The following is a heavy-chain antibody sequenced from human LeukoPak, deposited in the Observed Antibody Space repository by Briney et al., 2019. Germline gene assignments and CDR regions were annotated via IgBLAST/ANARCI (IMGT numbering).Heavy chain of an antibody. Sequence: SETLSLTCTVSGGSISNYYWSWIRQPPEKGLEWIGYIYYSGSTNYNPSLKSRLTISVDTSKNQFSLKLSSVTAADTAVYYCARSYGDYITGAYAFDVWGQGTMVTVSS. V-gene: IGHV4-59*08. CDR1: GGSISNYY. CDR2: IYYSGST. J-gene: IGHJ3*01. D-gene: IGHD4-17*01. CDR3: ARSYGDYITGAYAFDV.